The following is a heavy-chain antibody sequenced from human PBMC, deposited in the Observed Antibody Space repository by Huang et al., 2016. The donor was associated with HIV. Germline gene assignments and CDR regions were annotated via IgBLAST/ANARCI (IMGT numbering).Heavy chain of an antibody. D-gene: IGHD2-21*01. CDR3: AKAGRVIVGAREFFQH. CDR2: SNPNSGGT. Sequence: QVQLVQSGAEVGEPGASVNVSCKASGYTFTGYYIHWVRQAPGQGLEWRGWSNPNSGGTNYEQKCQGRVTMTRDTSINTAYMELSRLRSDDTAVYYCAKAGRVIVGAREFFQHWGQGTLVIVSS. CDR1: GYTFTGYY. J-gene: IGHJ1*01. V-gene: IGHV1-2*02.